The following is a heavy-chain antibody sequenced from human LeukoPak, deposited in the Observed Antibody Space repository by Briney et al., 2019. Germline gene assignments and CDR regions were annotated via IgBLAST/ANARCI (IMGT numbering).Heavy chain of an antibody. CDR2: ISWNSGSI. D-gene: IGHD1-26*01. CDR1: GFTFDDYA. V-gene: IGHV3-9*01. J-gene: IGHJ5*02. Sequence: GRSLRLSCAASGFTFDDYAMHWVRHAPGKGLEWVSGISWNSGSIVYADSVKGRFTISRDNAKNSLYLQMNSLRAEDTALYYCAKDVGATPNWFDPWGQGTLVTVSS. CDR3: AKDVGATPNWFDP.